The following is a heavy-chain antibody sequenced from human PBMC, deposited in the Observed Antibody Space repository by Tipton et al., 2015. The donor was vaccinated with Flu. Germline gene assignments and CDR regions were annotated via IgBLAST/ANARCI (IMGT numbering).Heavy chain of an antibody. CDR1: GYSFTTYW. V-gene: IGHV5-51*03. CDR2: IFPGNSDT. D-gene: IGHD6-19*01. Sequence: QLVQSGAEMKKPGESLKISCKGSGYSFTTYWIHWVRQMPGKELEWMGSIFPGNSDTRYSPSFQGQVTMSADKSISTAYLQWSRLTASDTGMYYCAAAVAASAFEIWGQGTMVTVSS. CDR3: AAAVAASAFEI. J-gene: IGHJ3*02.